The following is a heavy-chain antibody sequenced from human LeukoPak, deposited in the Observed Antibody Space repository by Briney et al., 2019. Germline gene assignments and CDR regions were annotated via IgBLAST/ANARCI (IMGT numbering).Heavy chain of an antibody. D-gene: IGHD1/OR15-1a*01. V-gene: IGHV3-7*01. Sequence: GGSLRLSCAASGFPFTDYSMTWVRQVLGKGLQWVASTKPDGSETYYVDSVKGRFTISRDNAKNSLFLQMNSLRVEDTAIYYCMRGRTTPDYWGQGTLVTVSS. CDR2: TKPDGSET. CDR1: GFPFTDYS. J-gene: IGHJ4*02. CDR3: MRGRTTPDY.